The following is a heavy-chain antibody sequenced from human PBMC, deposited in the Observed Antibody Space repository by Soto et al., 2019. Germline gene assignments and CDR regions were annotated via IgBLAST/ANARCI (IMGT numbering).Heavy chain of an antibody. CDR1: GFTFSDHY. D-gene: IGHD4-4*01. CDR2: ITRSGHTK. Sequence: QVQLVESGGGLVKPGGSLRLSCAASGFTFSDHYMSWIRHAPGKGLEWVSYITRSGHTKYYADSVKGRFTVSRDNAKNSLYLQMNSLTAEDTAVYYCVRDPGDYSQFNWFDPWGQGTLVTVSS. V-gene: IGHV3-11*01. CDR3: VRDPGDYSQFNWFDP. J-gene: IGHJ5*02.